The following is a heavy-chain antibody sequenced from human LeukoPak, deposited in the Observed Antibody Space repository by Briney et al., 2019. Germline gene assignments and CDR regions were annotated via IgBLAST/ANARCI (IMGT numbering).Heavy chain of an antibody. CDR3: ARRPIVVVNDAFDI. Sequence: LGESLKISCKGSGYSFTSYWSGGVRQMPGKGLEWMEIIYPGDSDTRYSPSFQGQVTISADKSISTAYLQWSSLKASDTALYYCARRPIVVVNDAFDIWGQGTMVTVSS. V-gene: IGHV5-51*01. CDR2: IYPGDSDT. CDR1: GYSFTSYW. J-gene: IGHJ3*02. D-gene: IGHD3-22*01.